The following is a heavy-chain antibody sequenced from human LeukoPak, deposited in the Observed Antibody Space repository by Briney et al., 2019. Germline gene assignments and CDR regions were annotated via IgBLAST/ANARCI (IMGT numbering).Heavy chain of an antibody. J-gene: IGHJ4*02. D-gene: IGHD2-2*03. V-gene: IGHV3-11*04. Sequence: PGGSLRLSCAASGFTVSSNYMSWVRQAPGKGLEWVSVIYSGGSTIYYADSVKGRFTISRDNAKNSLYLQMNSLRAEDTAVYYCARDEGRMDIVVVPAVGYWGQGTLVTVSS. CDR1: GFTVSSNY. CDR2: IYSGGSTI. CDR3: ARDEGRMDIVVVPAVGY.